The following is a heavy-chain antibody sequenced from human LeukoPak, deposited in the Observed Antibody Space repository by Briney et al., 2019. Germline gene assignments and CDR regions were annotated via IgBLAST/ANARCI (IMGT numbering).Heavy chain of an antibody. CDR3: ARDCVGGGDCSRYYGMDV. CDR2: IYYSGST. D-gene: IGHD2-21*02. V-gene: IGHV4-30-4*01. CDR1: GGSISSGDYY. Sequence: SETLSLTCTVSGGSISSGDYYWSWIRQPPGKGLEWIGYIYYSGSTYYNPSLKSRVTISVDTSKNQFSLKLGSVTAADTAVYYCARDCVGGGDCSRYYGMDVWGQGTTVTVSS. J-gene: IGHJ6*02.